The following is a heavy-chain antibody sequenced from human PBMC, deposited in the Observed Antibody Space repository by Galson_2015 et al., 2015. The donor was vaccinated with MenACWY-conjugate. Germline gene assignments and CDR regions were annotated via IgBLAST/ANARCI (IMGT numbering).Heavy chain of an antibody. J-gene: IGHJ4*01. CDR2: YSGST. V-gene: IGHV4-39*07. CDR3: ARGVVGTTIFNY. D-gene: IGHD1-26*01. Sequence: YSGSTYYNPSLKSRVTISVDTSKNQFSLKLNSVTAADTAVYYCARGVVGTTIFNYWGHGTLVTVSS.